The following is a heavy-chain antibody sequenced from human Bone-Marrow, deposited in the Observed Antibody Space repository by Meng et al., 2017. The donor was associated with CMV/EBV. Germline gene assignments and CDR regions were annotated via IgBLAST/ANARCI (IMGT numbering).Heavy chain of an antibody. Sequence: QVHLRKWGAGLLKPSETLSLTCAVYGGSFSGYYWSWIRQPPGKGLEWIGEINHSGSTNYNPSLKSRVTISVDTSKNQFSLKLSSVTAADTAVYYCARTRYCSSTSCQGNFDYWGQGTLVTVSS. V-gene: IGHV4-34*01. CDR1: GGSFSGYY. CDR3: ARTRYCSSTSCQGNFDY. D-gene: IGHD2-2*01. J-gene: IGHJ4*02. CDR2: INHSGST.